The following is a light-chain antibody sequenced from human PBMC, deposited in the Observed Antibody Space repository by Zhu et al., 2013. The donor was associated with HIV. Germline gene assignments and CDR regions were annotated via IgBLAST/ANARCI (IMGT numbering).Light chain of an antibody. V-gene: IGKV1-39*01. J-gene: IGKJ2*01. CDR3: QQYVNYPYT. CDR2: AAS. Sequence: DIQMTQSPSSLSASVGDRVTITCRASQSISSYLNWYQQKPGKAPKLLIYAASNLQSGVPSKFSGSGSGTYFTLTINNLQPEDSATYYCQQYVNYPYTFGQGTKVEIK. CDR1: QSISSY.